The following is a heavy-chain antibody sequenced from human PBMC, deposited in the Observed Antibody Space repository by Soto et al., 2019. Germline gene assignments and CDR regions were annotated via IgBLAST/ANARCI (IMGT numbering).Heavy chain of an antibody. CDR1: GDSVSSNSAT. V-gene: IGHV6-1*01. D-gene: IGHD1-26*01. Sequence: QVQLQQSGPGLVKPSQTLSLTCAISGDSVSSNSATWNWIRQSPSGGLEWLGRTYFRSKWYSDSAESVKSRITINADTSKNHFSLQLNSVTPEDTAVYYCARLVGTSWFDFWGQGTLVTVSS. J-gene: IGHJ4*02. CDR3: ARLVGTSWFDF. CDR2: TYFRSKWYS.